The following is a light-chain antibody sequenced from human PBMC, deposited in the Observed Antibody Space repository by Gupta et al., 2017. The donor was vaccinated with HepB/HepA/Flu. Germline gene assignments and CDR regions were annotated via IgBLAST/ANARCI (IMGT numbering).Light chain of an antibody. V-gene: IGKV1-5*03. J-gene: IGKJ2*01. CDR3: QQFNTYPIT. CDR1: QSISSL. Sequence: DTQMTQSPSTLSPSVGDRVTITCRASQSISSLLAWYQQKPGKAPKLLIYKVSSLERGVPSRFSGSGSGTEFTLTISSLQPDDFATYYCQQFNTYPITFGQGTSWRSN. CDR2: KVS.